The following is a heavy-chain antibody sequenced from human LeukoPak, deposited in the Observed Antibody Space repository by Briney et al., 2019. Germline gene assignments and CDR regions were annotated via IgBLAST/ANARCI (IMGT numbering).Heavy chain of an antibody. Sequence: PSETLSLTCAVSGGSISSNNWWGWVRQPPGKGLEWIGEIYHSGSPNYNPSLKSRVTISVDKSRNHFSLNLSSVTAADTAVYYCAREDTRDGYNLDYWGQGTLVTVSS. J-gene: IGHJ4*02. CDR2: IYHSGSP. D-gene: IGHD5-24*01. CDR1: GGSISSNNW. CDR3: AREDTRDGYNLDY. V-gene: IGHV4-4*02.